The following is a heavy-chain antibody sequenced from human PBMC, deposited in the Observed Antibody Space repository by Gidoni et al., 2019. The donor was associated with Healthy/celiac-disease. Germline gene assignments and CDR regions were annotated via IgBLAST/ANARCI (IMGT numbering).Heavy chain of an antibody. Sequence: QVQLQESGPGLVKPSLTLSLTCTFSGGSIRSGGFYWGWIRQHPGKGLEWIGYINYSGTTYYNPSLKSRVTTSVDTSKNQFSLKLTSVTAADTAVYYCARAFRGPSGPHSAFDIWGQGTMVTVSS. V-gene: IGHV4-31*03. D-gene: IGHD2-15*01. CDR2: INYSGTT. J-gene: IGHJ3*02. CDR3: ARAFRGPSGPHSAFDI. CDR1: GGSIRSGGFY.